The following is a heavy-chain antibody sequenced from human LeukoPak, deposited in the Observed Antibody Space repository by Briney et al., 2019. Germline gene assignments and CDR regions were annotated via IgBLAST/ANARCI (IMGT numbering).Heavy chain of an antibody. D-gene: IGHD6-19*01. J-gene: IGHJ5*02. CDR3: ARVVRAGTWDYNWFDP. Sequence: SETLSLTCTVSGVSISNSGYYWGWVRQPPGKGLEWIGSIYYSGSTYYNPSLKSRVTISVDTSKNQFSLKLSPVTAADTAVYYCARVVRAGTWDYNWFDPWGQGTLVTVSS. CDR2: IYYSGST. CDR1: GVSISNSGYY. V-gene: IGHV4-39*07.